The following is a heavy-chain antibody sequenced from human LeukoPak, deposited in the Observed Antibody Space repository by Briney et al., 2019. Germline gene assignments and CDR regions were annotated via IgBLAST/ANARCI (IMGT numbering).Heavy chain of an antibody. CDR1: GYTFTSYD. D-gene: IGHD1-7*01. CDR2: ISAYHGNT. J-gene: IGHJ4*02. Sequence: ASVKVSCKTSGYTFTSYDINWVRQAPGQGLEWMGWISAYHGNTNYAQKFQGRVTMTTDTFTTTAYMELKSLTSDDTAVYFCARGVTGTTFFDYWGQGTLVSVSS. V-gene: IGHV1-18*01. CDR3: ARGVTGTTFFDY.